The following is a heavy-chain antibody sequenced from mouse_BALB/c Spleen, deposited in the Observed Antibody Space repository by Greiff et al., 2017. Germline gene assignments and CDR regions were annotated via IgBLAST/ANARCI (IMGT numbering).Heavy chain of an antibody. V-gene: IGHV5-6-5*01. Sequence: EVQVVESGGGLVKPGGSLKLSCAASGFTFSSYAMSWVRQTPEKRLEWVASISSGGSTYYPYSVKGRFTISRDNARNILYLQMSSLRSEDTAMYYCARGVYGSSSYWYFDVWGAGTTVTVSS. D-gene: IGHD1-1*01. J-gene: IGHJ1*01. CDR2: ISSGGST. CDR1: GFTFSSYA. CDR3: ARGVYGSSSYWYFDV.